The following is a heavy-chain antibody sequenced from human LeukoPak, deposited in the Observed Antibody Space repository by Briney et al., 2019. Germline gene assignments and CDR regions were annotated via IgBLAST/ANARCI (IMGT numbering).Heavy chain of an antibody. V-gene: IGHV4-4*07. CDR1: GGSINSYY. J-gene: IGHJ4*02. D-gene: IGHD2-15*01. Sequence: PSETLSLTCTASGGSINSYYWSWIRQPAGKGLEWIGRIYISGTTNYNPSLKSRVTMSVDTSKNQSSLKLTSVTAADTAVYYCARDSRSGLPFDYWGQGTLVTVSS. CDR3: ARDSRSGLPFDY. CDR2: IYISGTT.